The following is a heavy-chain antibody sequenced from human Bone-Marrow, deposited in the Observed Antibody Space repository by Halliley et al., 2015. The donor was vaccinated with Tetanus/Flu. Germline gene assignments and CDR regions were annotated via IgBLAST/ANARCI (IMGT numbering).Heavy chain of an antibody. Sequence: TLSLTCAVSGGSISSTKWWSWVRQPPGKGLEWIGQIYQTESTNYNPSLKSRVTISVDKSKNYLSLRLSSVTAADTAIYYCARDMLSSTDMSFGGFLIDQWGQGTLVTVSS. CDR2: IYQTEST. V-gene: IGHV4-4*02. CDR3: ARDMLSSTDMSFGGFLIDQ. CDR1: GGSISSTKW. D-gene: IGHD3-16*01. J-gene: IGHJ4*02.